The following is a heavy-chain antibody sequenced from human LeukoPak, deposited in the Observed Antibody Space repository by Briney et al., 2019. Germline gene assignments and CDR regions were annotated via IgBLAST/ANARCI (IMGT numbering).Heavy chain of an antibody. D-gene: IGHD6-13*01. Sequence: PGRSLRLSCAASGFTFSSYGMHWVRQAPGKGLEWVAVIWYDGSNKYYADSVKGRFTISRDNSKNTLYLQMNSLRAKDTAVYYCARLAKLRIAAAALGYWGQGTLVTVSS. CDR1: GFTFSSYG. CDR2: IWYDGSNK. J-gene: IGHJ4*02. V-gene: IGHV3-33*01. CDR3: ARLAKLRIAAAALGY.